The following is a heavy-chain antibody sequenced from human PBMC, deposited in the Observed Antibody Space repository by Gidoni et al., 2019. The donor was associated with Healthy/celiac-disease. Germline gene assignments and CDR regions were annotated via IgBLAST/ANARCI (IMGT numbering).Heavy chain of an antibody. CDR2: ISVSVGST. CDR1: GFTFRSYA. D-gene: IGHD6-19*01. Sequence: EVQLLESGGGLVQPGGSLRLPCAASGFTFRSYAMSWVRQAPGKGLDWVSAISVSVGSTYYADSVKGRFTISRDNSKNTLYLQMNSLRAEDTAVYYCAKEGVGSGWYSGIDYWGQGTLVTVSS. CDR3: AKEGVGSGWYSGIDY. J-gene: IGHJ4*02. V-gene: IGHV3-23*01.